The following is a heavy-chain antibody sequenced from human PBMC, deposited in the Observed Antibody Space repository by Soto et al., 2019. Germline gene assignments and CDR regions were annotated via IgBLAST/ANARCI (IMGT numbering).Heavy chain of an antibody. Sequence: ASVKVSCKASGYTFTSYGISWVRQAPGQGLEWLGWISAYNGDTNYAQKFHGRVTMTTDSYTSTAYMDLRSLRSDDTAVYYCARGEDCSSTSCYTGHYYYGMDVWG. CDR1: GYTFTSYG. J-gene: IGHJ6*02. V-gene: IGHV1-18*01. CDR3: ARGEDCSSTSCYTGHYYYGMDV. D-gene: IGHD2-2*02. CDR2: ISAYNGDT.